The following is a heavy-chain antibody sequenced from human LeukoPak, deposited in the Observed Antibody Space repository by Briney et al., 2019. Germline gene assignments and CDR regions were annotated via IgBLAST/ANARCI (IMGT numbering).Heavy chain of an antibody. D-gene: IGHD1-26*01. CDR3: ASFKTPAKWEPPDAFDI. CDR1: GFTFSSYS. CDR2: ISSSSSYI. V-gene: IGHV3-21*01. J-gene: IGHJ3*02. Sequence: NAGGSLRLSCAASGFTFSSYSMNWVRQAPGKGLEWVSSISSSSSYIYYADSVKGRFTISRDNAKNSLYLQMNSLRAEDTAVYYCASFKTPAKWEPPDAFDIWGQGTMVTVSS.